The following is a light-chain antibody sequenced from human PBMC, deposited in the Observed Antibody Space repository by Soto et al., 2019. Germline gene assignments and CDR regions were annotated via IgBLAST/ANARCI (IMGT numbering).Light chain of an antibody. CDR1: SSDVGGYNY. Sequence: SALTQPPSASGSPGQSVTISCTGTSSDVGGYNYVSWYQQHPGKAPKLMMFDVSKRPSGVPDRFSGSKFGTTASLTVSGLQAEDEANYYCASYGGNNNLLFGGGTKLTVL. CDR2: DVS. J-gene: IGLJ2*01. CDR3: ASYGGNNNLL. V-gene: IGLV2-8*01.